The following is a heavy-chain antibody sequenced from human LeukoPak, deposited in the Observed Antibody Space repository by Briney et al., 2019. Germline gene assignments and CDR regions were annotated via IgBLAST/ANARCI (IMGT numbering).Heavy chain of an antibody. CDR1: GYTFTNYY. CDR3: ARSYRKSDAFDI. Sequence: ASVKVSCTASGYTFTNYYMHWVRQAPGQGLEWMGWINPNNGGTNYAQKFQGRVTMTRDTSISTAYMELSRLRSDDTAVYYCARSYRKSDAFDIWGQGTMVTVSS. V-gene: IGHV1-2*02. J-gene: IGHJ3*02. CDR2: INPNNGGT. D-gene: IGHD1-14*01.